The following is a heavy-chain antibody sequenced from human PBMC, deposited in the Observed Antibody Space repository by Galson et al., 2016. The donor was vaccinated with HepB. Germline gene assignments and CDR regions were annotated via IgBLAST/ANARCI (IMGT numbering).Heavy chain of an antibody. CDR1: GYIFSNYG. Sequence: SVKVSCKASGYIFSNYGMNWVRQAPGQGLEWMAWISPGATDTVYAQSLQGRLTLTTDPSTGTAYMELRSLGSDDTAVYYCAIDFCTGGPCYNALGHWGQGTQVTVSS. D-gene: IGHD2-8*02. V-gene: IGHV1-18*01. CDR2: ISPGATDT. CDR3: AIDFCTGGPCYNALGH. J-gene: IGHJ4*02.